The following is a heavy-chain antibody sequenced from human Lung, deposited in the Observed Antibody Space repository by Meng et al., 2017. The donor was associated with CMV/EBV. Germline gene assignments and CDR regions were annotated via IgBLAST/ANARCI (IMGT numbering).Heavy chain of an antibody. Sequence: GGSXRPXXAASGFTFSSYSMNWVRQAPGKGLEWVPSISSSSSYIYYADSVKGRFTIPRDNTKNPLYLQMNTLRAEDTAVYYCAGCERTAMDPYYYYGMDIWXQGTTVTVSS. CDR2: ISSSSSYI. CDR3: AGCERTAMDPYYYYGMDI. CDR1: GFTFSSYS. D-gene: IGHD2-2*01. J-gene: IGHJ6*02. V-gene: IGHV3-21*01.